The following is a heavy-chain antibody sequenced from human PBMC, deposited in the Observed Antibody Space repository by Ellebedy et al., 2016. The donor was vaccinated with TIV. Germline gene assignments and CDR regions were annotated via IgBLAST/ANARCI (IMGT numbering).Heavy chain of an antibody. Sequence: GESLKISCSASGFSFSSYAMYWVRQAPGKGLEYVSAISTNGGSTNYADSVKGRFTISRDNSKNTLSLQMNNLGAEDTAVYYCARDRHVDRGDCLDYWGQGTLVTVSS. V-gene: IGHV3-64*04. CDR3: ARDRHVDRGDCLDY. CDR1: GFSFSSYA. D-gene: IGHD2-21*02. J-gene: IGHJ4*02. CDR2: ISTNGGST.